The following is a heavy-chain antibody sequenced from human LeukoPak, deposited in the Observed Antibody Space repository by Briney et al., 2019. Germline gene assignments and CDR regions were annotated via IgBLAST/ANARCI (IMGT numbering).Heavy chain of an antibody. CDR3: ARAPPKAHDYGDYVDD. J-gene: IGHJ4*02. CDR2: ITPIFGTA. CDR1: GGTFSSYA. Sequence: GSSAKVSCKASGGTFSSYAISWVRQAPGQGLEWMGGITPIFGTANYAQKFQGRVTITANESTSTAYMELSSLRSEDTAVYYCARAPPKAHDYGDYVDDWGQGTLVTVSS. V-gene: IGHV1-69*01. D-gene: IGHD4-17*01.